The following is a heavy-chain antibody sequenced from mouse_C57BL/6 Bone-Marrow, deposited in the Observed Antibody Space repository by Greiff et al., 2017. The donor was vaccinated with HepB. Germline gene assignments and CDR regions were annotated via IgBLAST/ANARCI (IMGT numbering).Heavy chain of an antibody. D-gene: IGHD2-4*01. CDR2: IYIGNGYT. V-gene: IGHV1-58*01. CDR3: ARSQYDYDVAWFAY. CDR1: GYTFPSYG. Sequence: EVKLVESGAELVRPGSSVKMSCKTSGYTFPSYGINWVKQRPGQGLEWIGYIYIGNGYTEYNEKFKGKATLTSDTSSSTAYMQRSSLTSEDSAIYFCARSQYDYDVAWFAYWGQVTLVTVSA. J-gene: IGHJ3*01.